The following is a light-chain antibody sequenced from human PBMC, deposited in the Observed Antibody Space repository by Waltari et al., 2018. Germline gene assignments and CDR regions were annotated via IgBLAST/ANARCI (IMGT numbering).Light chain of an antibody. CDR2: GSS. J-gene: IGKJ3*01. V-gene: IGKV3-11*01. CDR3: QHTTDWPPAFT. Sequence: VLTQSPATPSLSPGEGATLSCRASQSVSAYLAWYQQKPGQAPRLLIYGSSTRATGVPDRFSGRGSGTDFSLTISSVEPEDFAVYYCQHTTDWPPAFTFGPGTRVDLK. CDR1: QSVSAY.